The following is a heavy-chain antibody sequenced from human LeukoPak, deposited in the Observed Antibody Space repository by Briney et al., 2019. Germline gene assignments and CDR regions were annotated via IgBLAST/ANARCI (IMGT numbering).Heavy chain of an antibody. J-gene: IGHJ5*02. CDR1: GFIFSSDE. Sequence: PGGSLRLSCAASGFIFSSDEMTWVRQAPGKGLESVSFISSSADTILYADSVKGRFTISRDNAKNSLYLQMNSLRAEDTAVYYCARGSLEWLFLLDPWGQGTLVTVSS. D-gene: IGHD3-3*01. CDR3: ARGSLEWLFLLDP. CDR2: ISSSADTI. V-gene: IGHV3-48*03.